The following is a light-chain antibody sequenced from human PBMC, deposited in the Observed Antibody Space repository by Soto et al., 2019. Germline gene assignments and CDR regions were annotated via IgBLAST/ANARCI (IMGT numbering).Light chain of an antibody. V-gene: IGKV3-20*01. Sequence: VLTQSPGTLSLSPVERATLSCRASQTLSSRHLAWYQQKPGQAPRLLIYGSSSRATDIPDRFSGSGSGTDFTLTISTLEPEDFAIYYCQQYGYSRTFGQGTKVDIK. J-gene: IGKJ1*01. CDR1: QTLSSRH. CDR2: GSS. CDR3: QQYGYSRT.